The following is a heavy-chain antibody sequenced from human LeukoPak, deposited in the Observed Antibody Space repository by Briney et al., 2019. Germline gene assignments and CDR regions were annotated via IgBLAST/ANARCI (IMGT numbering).Heavy chain of an antibody. CDR1: GYTFTSYY. CDR2: FDPEDGET. D-gene: IGHD2-2*01. V-gene: IGHV1-24*01. CDR3: ATLPRGPPMDY. J-gene: IGHJ4*02. Sequence: ASVKVSCKASGYTFTSYYMHWVRQAPGKGLEWMGGFDPEDGETIYAQKFQGRVTMTEDTSTDTAYMELSSLRSEDTAVYYCATLPRGPPMDYWGQGTLVTVSS.